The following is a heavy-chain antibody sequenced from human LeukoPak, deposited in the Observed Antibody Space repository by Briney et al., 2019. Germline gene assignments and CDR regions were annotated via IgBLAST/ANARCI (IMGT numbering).Heavy chain of an antibody. D-gene: IGHD6-19*01. CDR2: IYYSGST. CDR3: ARSSSGWLR. CDR1: GGSISSSSYY. V-gene: IGHV4-39*07. J-gene: IGHJ4*02. Sequence: SETLSLTCTVSGGSISSSSYYWGWIRQPPGKGLEWIGSIYYSGSTYYNPSLKSRVTISVDTSKNQFSLKLSSVTAADTAVYYCARSSSGWLRWSQGTLVTVSS.